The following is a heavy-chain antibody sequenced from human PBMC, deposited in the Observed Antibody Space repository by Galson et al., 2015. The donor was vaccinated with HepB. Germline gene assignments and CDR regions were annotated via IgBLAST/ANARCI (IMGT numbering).Heavy chain of an antibody. D-gene: IGHD3-10*01. CDR3: ARDTMVRGVIKTPWGAFDI. CDR1: GFTFSSYS. Sequence: SLRLSCAASGFTFSSYSMNWVRQAPGKGLEWVSYISSSSSTIYYADSVKGRFTISRDNAKNSLYLQMSSLRAEDTAVYYCARDTMVRGVIKTPWGAFDIWGQGTMVTVSS. V-gene: IGHV3-48*01. CDR2: ISSSSSTI. J-gene: IGHJ3*02.